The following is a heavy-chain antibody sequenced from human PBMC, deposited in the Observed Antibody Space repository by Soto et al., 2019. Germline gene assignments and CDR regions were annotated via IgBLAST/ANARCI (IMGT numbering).Heavy chain of an antibody. Sequence: ASVKVSCKVSGYTLTELSMHWVRQAPGKGLEWMGGFDPEDGETIYAQKFQGRVTMTEDTSTDTAYMELSSLRSEDTAVYYCAAASKLHGRCGGECPESDYWGQGTLVTVSS. V-gene: IGHV1-24*01. CDR2: FDPEDGET. CDR1: GYTLTELS. D-gene: IGHD2-21*01. CDR3: AAASKLHGRCGGECPESDY. J-gene: IGHJ4*02.